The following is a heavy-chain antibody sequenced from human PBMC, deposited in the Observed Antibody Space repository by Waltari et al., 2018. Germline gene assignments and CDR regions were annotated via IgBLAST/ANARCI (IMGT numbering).Heavy chain of an antibody. V-gene: IGHV4-39*01. CDR3: VRHARTTSGGKHFDH. D-gene: IGHD2-15*01. Sequence: QLQLQESGPGLVKASETLSLTCSFSGDSISSSSYYWGWVRQPPGKGLEWMGNMYYSGSTYSNPSLKCRVTRSGETSKSQFSLKLSSVTAADTSMYYCVRHARTTSGGKHFDHWGQGMLVTVSP. CDR2: MYYSGST. J-gene: IGHJ4*02. CDR1: GDSISSSSYY.